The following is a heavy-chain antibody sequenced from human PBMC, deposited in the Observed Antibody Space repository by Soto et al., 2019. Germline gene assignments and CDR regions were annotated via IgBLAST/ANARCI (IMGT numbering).Heavy chain of an antibody. CDR2: IRNKANSYTT. D-gene: IGHD1-26*01. Sequence: EVQLVESGGGLVQPGGSQRLSCAASGFTFSDHYMDWVRQARGKGLEWVGRIRNKANSYTTDYAASVKGRFTISRDDSKDSLHLQMNSLKTEDTAIYYCARDSGKGAYFDYWGHGTLATVSS. J-gene: IGHJ4*01. CDR3: ARDSGKGAYFDY. V-gene: IGHV3-72*01. CDR1: GFTFSDHY.